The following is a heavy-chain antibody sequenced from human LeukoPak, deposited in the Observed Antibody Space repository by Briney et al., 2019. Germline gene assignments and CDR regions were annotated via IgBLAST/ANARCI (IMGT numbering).Heavy chain of an antibody. CDR1: GGSISSSNW. CDR2: IYHSGST. CDR3: ASLNRLASAGSHTFDY. Sequence: SGTLSLTCAVSGGSISSSNWWSWVRQPPGKGLEWIGEIYHSGSTNYNPSLKSRVTISVDKSKNQFSLKLSSVTAADTAVYYCASLNRLASAGSHTFDYWGQGTLVTVSS. D-gene: IGHD6-13*01. V-gene: IGHV4-4*02. J-gene: IGHJ4*02.